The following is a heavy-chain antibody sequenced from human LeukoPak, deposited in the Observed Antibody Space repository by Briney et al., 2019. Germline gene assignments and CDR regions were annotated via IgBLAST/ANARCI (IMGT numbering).Heavy chain of an antibody. Sequence: SVKVSCKASGGTFSSYAINWVRQAPGQGLEWMGGITPILGTTNYAQKFQGRVTITADESTSTAYMELISLRSEDTAVYYCAREAGAPARYYFDYWGQGTLVTVSS. CDR3: AREAGAPARYYFDY. V-gene: IGHV1-69*01. J-gene: IGHJ4*02. CDR2: ITPILGTT. D-gene: IGHD1-26*01. CDR1: GGTFSSYA.